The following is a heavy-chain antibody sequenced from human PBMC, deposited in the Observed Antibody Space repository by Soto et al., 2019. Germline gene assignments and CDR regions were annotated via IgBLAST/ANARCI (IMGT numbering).Heavy chain of an antibody. CDR2: INHSGST. Sequence: SETLCLTCAVYGGSFSGYYWSWIRQPPGKGLEWIGEINHSGSTNYNPSLKSRVTISVDTSKNQFSLKLSSVTAADTAVYYCATSWATVTTSHWFDPWGQGTLVTVSS. CDR3: ATSWATVTTSHWFDP. CDR1: GGSFSGYY. V-gene: IGHV4-34*01. J-gene: IGHJ5*02. D-gene: IGHD4-17*01.